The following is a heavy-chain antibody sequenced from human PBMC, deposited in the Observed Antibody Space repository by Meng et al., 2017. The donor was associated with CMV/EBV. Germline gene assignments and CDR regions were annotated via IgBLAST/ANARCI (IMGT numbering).Heavy chain of an antibody. D-gene: IGHD5-24*01. CDR1: GGTFSSYA. CDR3: ARMPRDGYNYIDY. J-gene: IGHJ4*02. CDR2: IIPIFGTA. V-gene: IGHV1-69*12. Sequence: QVRVGQAGAEVKKPGSSAKVSCKASGGTFSSYAISWVRQAPGQGLEWMGGIIPIFGTANYAQKFQGRVTITADESTSTAYMELSSLRSEDTAVYYCARMPRDGYNYIDYWGQGTLVTVSS.